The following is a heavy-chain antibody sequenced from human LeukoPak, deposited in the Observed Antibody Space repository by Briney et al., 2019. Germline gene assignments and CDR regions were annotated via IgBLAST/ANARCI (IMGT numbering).Heavy chain of an antibody. Sequence: ASVKVPCKASRYTFIGHYMHLVRQAPGQGVEWMGCINPNSGGTNYAQTFQGRDTRTRNTSISTAYMELSRLRSDDTAVYYCARAQVDYGDYLDAFDIWGQGTMVTVSS. D-gene: IGHD4-17*01. V-gene: IGHV1-2*02. CDR1: RYTFIGHY. J-gene: IGHJ3*02. CDR2: INPNSGGT. CDR3: ARAQVDYGDYLDAFDI.